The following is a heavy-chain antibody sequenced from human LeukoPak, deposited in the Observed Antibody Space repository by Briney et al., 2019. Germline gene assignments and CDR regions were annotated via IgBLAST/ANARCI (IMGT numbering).Heavy chain of an antibody. D-gene: IGHD3-22*01. CDR1: GFTFSRYS. CDR3: ARDLGYYDSSGSQGYFDY. Sequence: GGSLRLSCAASGFTFSRYSMNWVRQAPGKGLEWVSSISSGSSYIYYADSVKGRFTISRDNAKNSLYLQMNSLRAEDTAVYYCARDLGYYDSSGSQGYFDYWGQGTLVTVSS. CDR2: ISSGSSYI. J-gene: IGHJ4*02. V-gene: IGHV3-21*01.